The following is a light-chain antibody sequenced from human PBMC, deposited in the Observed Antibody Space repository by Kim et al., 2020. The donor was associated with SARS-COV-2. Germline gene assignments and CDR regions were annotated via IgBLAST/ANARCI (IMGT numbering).Light chain of an antibody. CDR3: QKYDSAPWT. CDR2: AAS. Sequence: ASVGPRITITCRASQGINNYLAWYQQKSGEPPKLLIYAASALQSGVPSRFSGSGSGTDFTLTVTSLQPEDVATYYCQKYDSAPWTFGQGTKVDIK. CDR1: QGINNY. J-gene: IGKJ1*01. V-gene: IGKV1-27*01.